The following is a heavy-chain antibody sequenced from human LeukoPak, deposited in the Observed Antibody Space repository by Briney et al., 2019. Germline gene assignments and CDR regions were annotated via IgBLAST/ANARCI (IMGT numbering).Heavy chain of an antibody. CDR2: ISTYNGNT. D-gene: IGHD1-1*01. CDR1: GYTFTSYG. J-gene: IGHJ4*02. CDR3: ASRDNWNDPFDY. Sequence: ASVKVSCKASGYTFTSYGISWVRQSPGQGLEWMGWISTYNGNTNYAQKVQGRVTMTTDTSTTSVYMELSSLRSEDTAVYYCASRDNWNDPFDYWGQGTLVTVSS. V-gene: IGHV1-18*04.